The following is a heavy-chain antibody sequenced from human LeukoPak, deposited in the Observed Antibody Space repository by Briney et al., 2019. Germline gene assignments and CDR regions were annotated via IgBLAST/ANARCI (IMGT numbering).Heavy chain of an antibody. CDR2: INHSGST. Sequence: SETLSLTCAVYGGSFSGYYWSWIRQPPGKGLEWIGEINHSGSTNYNPSLKSRVTISVDTSKNQFSLKLSSVTAADTAVYYCARGVRKYDSSGYRLRYIDYWGQGTLVTVSS. J-gene: IGHJ4*02. CDR1: GGSFSGYY. CDR3: ARGVRKYDSSGYRLRYIDY. D-gene: IGHD3-22*01. V-gene: IGHV4-34*01.